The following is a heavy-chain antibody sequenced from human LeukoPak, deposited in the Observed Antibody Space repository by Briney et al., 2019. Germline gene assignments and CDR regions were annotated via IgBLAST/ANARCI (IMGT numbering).Heavy chain of an antibody. J-gene: IGHJ4*02. V-gene: IGHV3-7*01. CDR3: ARVRVYGDSERDY. Sequence: GGSLRLSCAASGFIFRSYWMNSVRHAPGKGLEWVANIKQDGSEKYYVDSVKGRFTISRDNAKNSLYLQMNSLRVEDTAVYYCARVRVYGDSERDYWGQGTLVTVSS. D-gene: IGHD4-17*01. CDR1: GFIFRSYW. CDR2: IKQDGSEK.